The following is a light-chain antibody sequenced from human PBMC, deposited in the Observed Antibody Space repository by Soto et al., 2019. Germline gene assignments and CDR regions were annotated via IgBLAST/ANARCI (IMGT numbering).Light chain of an antibody. CDR1: SSDVGAYTY. J-gene: IGLJ3*02. CDR3: TSYTTSTTWV. CDR2: EVS. V-gene: IGLV2-14*01. Sequence: QSALTQPASVSGSPGQSITISCTGTSSDVGAYTYVSWYQQYPGKVPKLMISEVSNRPSGVSNRFSGSKSGNTASLTISGLQAEDEANYYCTSYTTSTTWVFGGGTKVTVL.